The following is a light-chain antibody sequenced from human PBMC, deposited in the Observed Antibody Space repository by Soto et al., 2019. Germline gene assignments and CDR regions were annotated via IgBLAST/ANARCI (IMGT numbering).Light chain of an antibody. CDR2: GAS. CDR3: QQRSTPIT. CDR1: QSVSSN. V-gene: IGKV3D-20*02. Sequence: EIVLTQSPATLAVSPGERATLSCRASQSVSSNLAWYQQKPGQAPRLLIYGASTRATGVPDRFSGSGFGTDFTLTISRLEPEDFAVYYCQQRSTPITFGQGTRLEI. J-gene: IGKJ5*01.